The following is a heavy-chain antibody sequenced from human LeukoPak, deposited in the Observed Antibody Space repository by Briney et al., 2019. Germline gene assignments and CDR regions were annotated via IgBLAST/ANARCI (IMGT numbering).Heavy chain of an antibody. Sequence: PGGSLRLSCAASGFTFSSYAMSWVRQAPGKGLEWVSAISGSGGSTYYADSVKGRFTISRDNSNDTLYLQMNSLRAEDTAVYYCAKVAQCSSTSCYRPSGMYFQHWGQGTLVTVSS. CDR3: AKVAQCSSTSCYRPSGMYFQH. V-gene: IGHV3-23*01. CDR2: ISGSGGST. J-gene: IGHJ1*01. CDR1: GFTFSSYA. D-gene: IGHD2-2*01.